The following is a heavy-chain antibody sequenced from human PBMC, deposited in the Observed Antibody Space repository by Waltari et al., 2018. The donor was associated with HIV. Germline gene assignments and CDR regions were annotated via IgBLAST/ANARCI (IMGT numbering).Heavy chain of an antibody. CDR2: IWHDGRKQ. Sequence: QVQLVESGGGVVQPGTSLRLSCVTSGFSFSDYGMHWVRQAPGQGLEWVAFIWHDGRKQFYADSVRGRFTISRDFSRNTLYLQMNSVRGEDTAVYYCARKVFDPVGGTVYHFDTWGQGPLLPVSS. CDR3: ARKVFDPVGGTVYHFDT. J-gene: IGHJ4*02. CDR1: GFSFSDYG. V-gene: IGHV3-33*01. D-gene: IGHD6-19*01.